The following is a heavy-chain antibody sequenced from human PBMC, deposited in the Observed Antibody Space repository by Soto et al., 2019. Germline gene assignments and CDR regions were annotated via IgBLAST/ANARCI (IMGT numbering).Heavy chain of an antibody. CDR3: GKAHQDNYYYYYMAV. CDR1: GFTFSSYA. Sequence: GGSVRLSCAASGFTFSSYAMRWARQAPGKGLEWVAVISYDGSNKYYADSVKGRFTISRDNPKNTLYLQMNSLRAEDTAVYYCGKAHQDNYYYYYMAVGGKGTRATAS. D-gene: IGHD2-15*01. J-gene: IGHJ6*03. CDR2: ISYDGSNK. V-gene: IGHV3-30-3*02.